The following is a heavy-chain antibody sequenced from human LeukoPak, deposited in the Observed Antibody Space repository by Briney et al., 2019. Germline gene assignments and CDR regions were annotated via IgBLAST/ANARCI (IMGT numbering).Heavy chain of an antibody. CDR2: MNPNSGNT. Sequence: ASVKVSCKASGYTFTSYDINWVRQATGQGLEWMGWMNPNSGNTGYAQKFQGRVTITRNTSISTAYMELSSLRSEDTAVYYCARGGIAARRTVKGIDYYMDVWGKGTTVTVSS. D-gene: IGHD6-6*01. V-gene: IGHV1-8*03. CDR1: GYTFTSYD. CDR3: ARGGIAARRTVKGIDYYMDV. J-gene: IGHJ6*03.